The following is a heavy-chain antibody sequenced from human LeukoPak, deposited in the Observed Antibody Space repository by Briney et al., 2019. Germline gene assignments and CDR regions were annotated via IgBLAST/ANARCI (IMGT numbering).Heavy chain of an antibody. CDR2: ISSSSYI. CDR1: GFTFSSYS. D-gene: IGHD3-9*01. CDR3: AREGGYYDILTGYLYYYYGMDV. Sequence: PGGSLRLSCAASGFTFSSYSMNWVRQAPGKGLEWVSSISSSSYIYYADSVKGRFTISRDNAKNSLYLQMNSLRAEDTAVCYCAREGGYYDILTGYLYYYYGMDVWGQGTTVTVSS. V-gene: IGHV3-21*01. J-gene: IGHJ6*02.